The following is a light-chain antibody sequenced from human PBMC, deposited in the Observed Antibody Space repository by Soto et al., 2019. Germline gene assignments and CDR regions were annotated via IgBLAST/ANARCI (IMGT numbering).Light chain of an antibody. Sequence: QSALTQPRSVSGSPGQSVTISCTGTSSDVGGYNYVSWYQQHPGKAPKLMIYDVTTRPSGVPDRFSGSKSGNTASLTISGLQAEDGADYYCSSHAGSSVVFGTGTKVTVL. J-gene: IGLJ1*01. CDR3: SSHAGSSVV. V-gene: IGLV2-11*01. CDR1: SSDVGGYNY. CDR2: DVT.